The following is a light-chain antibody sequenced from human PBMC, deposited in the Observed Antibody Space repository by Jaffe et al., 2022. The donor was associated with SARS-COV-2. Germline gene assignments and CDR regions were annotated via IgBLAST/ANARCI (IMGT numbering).Light chain of an antibody. CDR3: QQANSFPRT. V-gene: IGKV1-12*01. Sequence: DVQLTQSPSSVSASIGDRVTITCRASQDINRWLAWYQQRPGKAPKLLIYAASTLLSGVPSRFAGSGSGTDFSLTVSGLQPEDFATYYCQQANSFPRTFGQGTKLEIK. CDR1: QDINRW. CDR2: AAS. J-gene: IGKJ2*01.